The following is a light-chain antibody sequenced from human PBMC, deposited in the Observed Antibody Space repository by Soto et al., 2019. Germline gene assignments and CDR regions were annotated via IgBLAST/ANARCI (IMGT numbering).Light chain of an antibody. J-gene: IGKJ4*01. CDR3: QQYKTWPPLT. CDR2: GAF. V-gene: IGKV3-15*01. Sequence: EIVMTQSPATLSVSPGETATLSCRASQSVSYNLAWYQQKPGQGPRLLIYGAFTRASGIPARFSGSGSGTHFPLTLSSLQSEDFAVYYCQQYKTWPPLTFGGGTKVEIK. CDR1: QSVSYN.